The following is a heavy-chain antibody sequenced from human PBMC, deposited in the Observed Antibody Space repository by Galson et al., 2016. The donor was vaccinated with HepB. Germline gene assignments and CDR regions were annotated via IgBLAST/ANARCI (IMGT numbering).Heavy chain of an antibody. J-gene: IGHJ3*02. Sequence: QSGAEVKKPGESLKISCKASGYRFTSYWIGWVRQMPGKGLEWMGIIYPGDSDTRYRPSFQGQVTISADKSISTAYLQWSSLKASDTAMYYCARHATFLEWLSSDAFDIWGQGTMVTVSS. CDR2: IYPGDSDT. D-gene: IGHD3-3*01. CDR3: ARHATFLEWLSSDAFDI. V-gene: IGHV5-51*01. CDR1: GYRFTSYW.